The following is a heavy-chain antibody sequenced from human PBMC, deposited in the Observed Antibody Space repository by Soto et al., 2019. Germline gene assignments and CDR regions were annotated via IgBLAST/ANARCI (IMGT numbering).Heavy chain of an antibody. CDR2: ISAYNGNT. CDR3: ARDVPRDNYGMDV. CDR1: GGTFSSYA. J-gene: IGHJ6*02. V-gene: IGHV1-18*01. Sequence: GASVKVSCKASGGTFSSYAISWVRQAPGQGLEWMGWISAYNGNTNYAQKLQGRVTMTTDTSTSTAYMELRSLRSDDTAVYYCARDVPRDNYGMDVWGQGTTVTVSS.